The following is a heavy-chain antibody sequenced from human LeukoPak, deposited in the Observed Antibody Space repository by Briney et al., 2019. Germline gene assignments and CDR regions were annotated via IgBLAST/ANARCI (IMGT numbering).Heavy chain of an antibody. J-gene: IGHJ4*02. Sequence: PSETLSLTCAVSDYSISSGYYWGWIRQPPGRGLEWIGGIYHSGATYYNPSLVSRFTISVDMSKNQFFLKVRSVTAADTAVYYCARVNWNFKTHDNWGQGTPVTVSS. CDR2: IYHSGAT. CDR1: DYSISSGYY. CDR3: ARVNWNFKTHDN. D-gene: IGHD1-7*01. V-gene: IGHV4-38-2*01.